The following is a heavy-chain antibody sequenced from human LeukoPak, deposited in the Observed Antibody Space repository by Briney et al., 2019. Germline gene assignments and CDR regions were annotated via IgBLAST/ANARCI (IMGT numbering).Heavy chain of an antibody. V-gene: IGHV1-69*04. J-gene: IGHJ4*02. CDR2: IIPILGIA. D-gene: IGHD3-22*01. Sequence: SVKVSCKASGGTFSSYAISWVRQAPGQGLEWMGRIIPILGIANYAQKFQGRVTITADKSTSTAYMELSSLRSEDTAVYYCACNYYDSSGLLASSSTDDYWGQGTLVTVSS. CDR1: GGTFSSYA. CDR3: ACNYYDSSGLLASSSTDDY.